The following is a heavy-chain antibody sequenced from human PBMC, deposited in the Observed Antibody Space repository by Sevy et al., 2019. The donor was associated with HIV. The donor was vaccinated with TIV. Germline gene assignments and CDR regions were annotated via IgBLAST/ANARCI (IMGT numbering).Heavy chain of an antibody. V-gene: IGHV6-1*01. D-gene: IGHD3-3*01. CDR2: TYYRSKWYN. CDR1: GDSVSSNSAA. Sequence: SQTLSLTCAISGDSVSSNSAAWNWIRQSPSRGLEWLGRTYYRSKWYNDYAVSVKSRITINPDTSKNQFSLQLNSVTPDDTAVYYCARARPGDFWSGYYQGFDYWGQGTLVTVSS. CDR3: ARARPGDFWSGYYQGFDY. J-gene: IGHJ4*02.